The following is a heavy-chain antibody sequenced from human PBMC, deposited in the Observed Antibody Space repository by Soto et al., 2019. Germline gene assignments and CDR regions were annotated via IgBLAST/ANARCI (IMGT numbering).Heavy chain of an antibody. CDR3: AHRATRTIFGLIIDDVNEFAP. Sequence: VRQPPGRALEWLALIYWDGDKRYNASLGNRLTITKDTSMNQVVLTLTNVDPADTATYYCAHRATRTIFGLIIDDVNEFAPCGQGTRFPVSS. CDR2: IYWDGDK. J-gene: IGHJ5*02. D-gene: IGHD3-3*01. V-gene: IGHV2-5*02.